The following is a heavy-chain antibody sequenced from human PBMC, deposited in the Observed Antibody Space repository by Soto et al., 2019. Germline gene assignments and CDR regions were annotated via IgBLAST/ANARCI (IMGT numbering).Heavy chain of an antibody. CDR1: GGSFSGYY. CDR2: INHSGST. CDR3: ARRGWEVVPAAIAY. V-gene: IGHV4-34*01. J-gene: IGHJ4*02. Sequence: PSETLSLTCAVYGGSFSGYYWSWIRQPPGKGLEWIGEINHSGSTNYNPSLKSRVTISVDTSKNQFSLKLSSVTAADTAVYYCARRGWEVVPAAIAYWGQGTLVTVSS. D-gene: IGHD2-2*01.